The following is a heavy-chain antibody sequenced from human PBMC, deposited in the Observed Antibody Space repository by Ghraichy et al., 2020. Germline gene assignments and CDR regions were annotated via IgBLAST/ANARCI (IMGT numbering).Heavy chain of an antibody. CDR2: IYYSGST. V-gene: IGHV4-59*08. Sequence: SETLSLTCTVSGVSISSYYWIWIRQPPGKGLEWIWNIYYSGSTNYNPSLKRRVTISVDTSKNQFSLKLSTVTAADTAVYYCARHCPVYYDNSPYYDYWGQGTLVTVSS. CDR1: GVSISSYY. D-gene: IGHD3-22*01. J-gene: IGHJ4*02. CDR3: ARHCPVYYDNSPYYDY.